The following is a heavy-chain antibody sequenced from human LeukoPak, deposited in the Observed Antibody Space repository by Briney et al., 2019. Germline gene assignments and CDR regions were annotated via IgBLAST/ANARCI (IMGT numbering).Heavy chain of an antibody. J-gene: IGHJ4*02. CDR1: GYTFTGYY. Sequence: ASVKVSCKASGYTFTGYYMHWVRQAPEQGLEWMGWINPKSGGTNYAQKFQGRVTMTRDTSISTVYMELSRLRSDGTAVYYCARLIVSSWYPYLDYWGQGTLVTVSS. V-gene: IGHV1-2*02. CDR3: ARLIVSSWYPYLDY. D-gene: IGHD6-13*01. CDR2: INPKSGGT.